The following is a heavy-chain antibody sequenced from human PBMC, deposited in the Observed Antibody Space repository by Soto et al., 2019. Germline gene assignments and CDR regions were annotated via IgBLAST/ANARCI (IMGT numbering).Heavy chain of an antibody. CDR2: ISGSGGST. CDR1: GFTFSSYA. CDR3: AKEFGLDYDFWSGSPIGPNWFDP. Sequence: GGSLRLSCAASGFTFSSYAMSWVRQAPGKGLEWVSAISGSGGSTYYADSVKGRFTISRDNSKNTLYLQMNSLRAEDTAVYYCAKEFGLDYDFWSGSPIGPNWFDPWGQGTLVTVSS. J-gene: IGHJ5*02. V-gene: IGHV3-23*01. D-gene: IGHD3-3*01.